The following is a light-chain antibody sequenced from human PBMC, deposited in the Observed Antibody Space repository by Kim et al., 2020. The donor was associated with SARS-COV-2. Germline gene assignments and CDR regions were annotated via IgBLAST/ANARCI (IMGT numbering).Light chain of an antibody. CDR2: GAS. V-gene: IGKV3-20*01. CDR3: QQYDTSPRT. J-gene: IGKJ1*01. CDR1: QIVTTSY. Sequence: EIVLTQSPGTLSLSPGERATLSCRASQIVTTSYLAWYQHKPGQAPRLLIYGASSRATGIPDRFSGSGSGTDFTLTISRLEPEDFAVYFCQQYDTSPRTFGQGTKVDIK.